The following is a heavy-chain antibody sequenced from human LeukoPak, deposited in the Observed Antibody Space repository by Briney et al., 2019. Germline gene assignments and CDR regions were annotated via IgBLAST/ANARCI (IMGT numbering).Heavy chain of an antibody. CDR3: AKRNTMVRGGPCFDY. CDR2: IFGNGDTT. CDR1: GFIFINYA. D-gene: IGHD3-10*01. J-gene: IGHJ4*02. V-gene: IGHV3-23*01. Sequence: GGSLRLSCAASGFIFINYAMSWVRQAPGKGLEWVSIIFGNGDTTYYADSVKGRFTVSRDNSKDTLYLQMNDLRPDDTAIYYCAKRNTMVRGGPCFDYWGQGLLVTVSS.